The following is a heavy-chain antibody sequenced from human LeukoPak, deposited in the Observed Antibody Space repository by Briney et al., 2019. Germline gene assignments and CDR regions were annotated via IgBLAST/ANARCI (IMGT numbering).Heavy chain of an antibody. CDR3: GGRVAGNFQDY. Sequence: SETLSLTCAVYGGSFSGYYWSWIRQPPGKGLEWIGEINHSGSTNYNPSLKSRVTISVDTSKNQFSLKLSSVTAADTAVYYCGGRVAGNFQDYWGQGTLVTVSS. CDR1: GGSFSGYY. D-gene: IGHD6-19*01. J-gene: IGHJ4*02. V-gene: IGHV4-34*01. CDR2: INHSGST.